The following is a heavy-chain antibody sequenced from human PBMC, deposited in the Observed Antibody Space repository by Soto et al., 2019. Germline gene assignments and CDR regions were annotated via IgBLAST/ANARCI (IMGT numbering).Heavy chain of an antibody. J-gene: IGHJ4*02. CDR1: GSNFSNYG. V-gene: IGHV3-30*18. CDR3: AKDRGYYSSSWPSY. D-gene: IGHD6-13*01. CDR2: ISYHGTYD. Sequence: QGQLVESGGGVVQPGRSLRLSWAASGSNFSNYGIHWVRQVPGKGLAWVVVISYHGTYDHYTDSVRGRFTISRDNSKNTVYLQMNSLRAEDTAVYYCAKDRGYYSSSWPSYWGQGTLVTVSS.